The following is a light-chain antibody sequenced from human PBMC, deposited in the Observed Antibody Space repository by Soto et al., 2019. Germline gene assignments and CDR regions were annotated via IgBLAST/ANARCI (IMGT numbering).Light chain of an antibody. CDR1: SSDVGTYNL. V-gene: IGLV2-23*02. J-gene: IGLJ1*01. CDR3: CSYAGSSSSI. Sequence: QSALTQPASVSGSPGQSITISCSGTSSDVGTYNLVSWYQQYPGKAPRLMIYAVTKRPSGVSNRFSVSKSGNTASLTISGLQPEDEADYYCCSYAGSSSSIFGTGTKLTVL. CDR2: AVT.